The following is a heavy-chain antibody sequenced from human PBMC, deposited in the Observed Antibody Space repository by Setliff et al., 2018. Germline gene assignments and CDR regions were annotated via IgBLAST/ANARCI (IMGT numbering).Heavy chain of an antibody. D-gene: IGHD3-16*02. Sequence: SETLSLTCTVSGDSISSYYWSWIRQPAGKGLEWIGRIYSSGSTNFNSSLKSRVTMSMDTSKNQFSLKLSSVTAADTAIYYCARGKLRLGQLSLFYGFDIWGQGTMVTVSS. CDR3: ARGKLRLGQLSLFYGFDI. CDR1: GDSISSYY. V-gene: IGHV4-4*07. CDR2: IYSSGST. J-gene: IGHJ3*02.